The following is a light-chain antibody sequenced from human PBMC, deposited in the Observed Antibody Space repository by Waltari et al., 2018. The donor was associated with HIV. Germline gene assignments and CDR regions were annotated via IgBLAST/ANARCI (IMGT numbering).Light chain of an antibody. V-gene: IGLV1-40*01. CDR1: TSNIGAGYD. Sequence: QSVLTQPPSVSGAPGQRVTISCTGITSNIGAGYDVHWYQHLPGTAPHLLIYGNNNRPSGVPDRFSGSRSGTSSSLAITGLQAEDEAVYYCQSYDSSLSVNWVFGGGTKLTVL. CDR2: GNN. CDR3: QSYDSSLSVNWV. J-gene: IGLJ3*02.